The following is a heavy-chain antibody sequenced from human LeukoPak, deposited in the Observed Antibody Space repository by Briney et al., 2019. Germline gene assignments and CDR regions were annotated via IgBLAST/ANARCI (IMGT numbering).Heavy chain of an antibody. CDR1: GYTFTNYY. CDR2: INPRGGST. Sequence: ASVKVTCKASGYTFTNYYIHWVGQAPGQGREWMVIINPRGGSTAYAQKFQGRVTMSSGPSTSTVYMELSSLRSEDTAVYYCARDEGGDYGDYSPYFDYWGQGTLVTVSS. CDR3: ARDEGGDYGDYSPYFDY. D-gene: IGHD4-17*01. V-gene: IGHV1-46*01. J-gene: IGHJ4*02.